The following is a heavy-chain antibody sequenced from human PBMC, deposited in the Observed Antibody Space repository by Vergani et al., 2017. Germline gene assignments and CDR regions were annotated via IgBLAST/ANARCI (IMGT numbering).Heavy chain of an antibody. V-gene: IGHV4-30-2*01. J-gene: IGHJ4*02. CDR2: IYHSGST. Sequence: QVQLQESGPGLVKPSQTLSLTCTVSGGSISSGGYSWSWIRQPPGKGLEWIGYIYHSGSTYYNPSLKSRVTISVDRSKNQFSLKLSSVTAADTAVYYCARNYCTNGVCYPYFDYWGQGTLVTVSS. CDR1: GGSISSGGYS. CDR3: ARNYCTNGVCYPYFDY. D-gene: IGHD2-8*01.